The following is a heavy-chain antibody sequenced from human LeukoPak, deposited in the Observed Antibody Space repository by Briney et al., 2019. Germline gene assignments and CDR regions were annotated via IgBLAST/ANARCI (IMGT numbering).Heavy chain of an antibody. V-gene: IGHV4-4*07. CDR3: ARGYSGNYLRFDP. J-gene: IGHJ5*02. CDR1: GGSFSSSY. CDR2: IYTSGST. Sequence: SDTLSLICTVSGGSFSSSYWSWIRQPAGKALEWIGRIYTSGSTNCNPSLKSRVTISIDKSKNHISLKLNSVTAADTAVYYCARGYSGNYLRFDPWGQGTLVTVSS. D-gene: IGHD1-26*01.